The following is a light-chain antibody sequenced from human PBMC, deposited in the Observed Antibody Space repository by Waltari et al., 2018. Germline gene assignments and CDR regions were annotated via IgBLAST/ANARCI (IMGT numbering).Light chain of an antibody. CDR1: NSNIGNNY. CDR2: DNN. CDR3: AIWDSSLNAIV. V-gene: IGLV1-51*01. J-gene: IGLJ3*02. Sequence: QSVFTQPPSVSAAPGQKVTIPCSATNSNIGNNYVDWYQQLPGTAPKLLIYDNNKRPSGIPDRFSGSKSGRTATLAISGLQTGDEADYSCAIWDSSLNAIVFGGGTKLTVL.